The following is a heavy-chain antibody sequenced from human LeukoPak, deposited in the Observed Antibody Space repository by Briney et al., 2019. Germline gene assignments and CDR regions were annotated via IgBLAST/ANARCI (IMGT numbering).Heavy chain of an antibody. Sequence: SETLSLTCTVSGGSISSFYWYWIRQPPGKGLEWIGYIYYGGSTNYNPSLKSRVTISVDTSKNQFSLKLSSVTAADTAVYYCARHVPLRFLEWINNWFDPWGQGTLVTVSS. CDR3: ARHVPLRFLEWINNWFDP. CDR1: GGSISSFY. CDR2: IYYGGST. D-gene: IGHD3-3*01. J-gene: IGHJ5*02. V-gene: IGHV4-59*08.